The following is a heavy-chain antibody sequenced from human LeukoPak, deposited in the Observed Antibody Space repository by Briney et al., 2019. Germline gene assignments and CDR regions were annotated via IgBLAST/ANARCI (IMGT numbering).Heavy chain of an antibody. V-gene: IGHV5-51*01. CDR2: IYPGDSDT. D-gene: IGHD1-7*01. Sequence: GESLKISCKGSGYRFTDYWIGWVRQMPGKGLEWMGIIYPGDSDTRYSPSFQGQVTISADKSINTAHLQWSSLKASDTAMYYCARGAAGTTPDYYYFGLDVWGQGTTVKVSS. J-gene: IGHJ6*02. CDR1: GYRFTDYW. CDR3: ARGAAGTTPDYYYFGLDV.